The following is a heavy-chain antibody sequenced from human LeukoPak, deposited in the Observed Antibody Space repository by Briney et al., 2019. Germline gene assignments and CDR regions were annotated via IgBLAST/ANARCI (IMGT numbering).Heavy chain of an antibody. J-gene: IGHJ4*02. Sequence: GGSLRLSCATSGFTFSGYFVTWVRQAPGKGLEWVANILQDGSEKYYVDSVKGRFTISRDNAKNSLYLQMNSLRAEDTAVYCCSRSLDYWGRGALVTVSS. CDR3: SRSLDY. CDR1: GFTFSGYF. V-gene: IGHV3-7*01. CDR2: ILQDGSEK.